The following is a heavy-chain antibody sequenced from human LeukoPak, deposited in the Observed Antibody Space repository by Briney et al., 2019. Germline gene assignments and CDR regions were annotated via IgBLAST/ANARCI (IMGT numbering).Heavy chain of an antibody. CDR2: ISGSGGST. CDR1: GFTFSSSA. J-gene: IGHJ3*02. Sequence: GGSLRLSCAASGFTFSSSAMNWVRQAPGKGLEWVSSISGSGGSTYYADSVKGRFTISRDNSKNTLYLQMNSLRAEDTAVYYCAKCSGGSCYYDAFDIWGQGTMVTVSS. D-gene: IGHD2-15*01. V-gene: IGHV3-23*01. CDR3: AKCSGGSCYYDAFDI.